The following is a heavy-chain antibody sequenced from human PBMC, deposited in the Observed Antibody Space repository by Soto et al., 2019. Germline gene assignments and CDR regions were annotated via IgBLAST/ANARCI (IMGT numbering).Heavy chain of an antibody. V-gene: IGHV3-48*02. CDR1: GFTFSNYD. D-gene: IGHD3-22*01. J-gene: IGHJ6*02. CDR2: ISRFSTTI. CDR3: ARDFGYDDV. Sequence: ESGGGLVQPGGSLRLSCAASGFTFSNYDMNWVRQAPGKGLEWISYISRFSTTIYYADSVKGRFTISRDNAQNSLYLQMNSLTDEDTAVYYCARDFGYDDVWGQGTTVTVSS.